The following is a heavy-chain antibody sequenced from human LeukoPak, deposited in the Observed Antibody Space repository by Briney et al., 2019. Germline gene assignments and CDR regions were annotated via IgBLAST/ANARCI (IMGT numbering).Heavy chain of an antibody. J-gene: IGHJ4*02. Sequence: GGSLRLSCAASGFAFSNAWMSWVRQGPEKGLEWVGRIKSKTDGGTTDYAAPVKGRFTISRDDSKNTLYLQMNSLKTEDTAVYYCTTQRSRITMVRGVIRSDHWGQGTLVTVSS. V-gene: IGHV3-15*01. CDR3: TTQRSRITMVRGVIRSDH. CDR2: IKSKTDGGTT. CDR1: GFAFSNAW. D-gene: IGHD3-10*01.